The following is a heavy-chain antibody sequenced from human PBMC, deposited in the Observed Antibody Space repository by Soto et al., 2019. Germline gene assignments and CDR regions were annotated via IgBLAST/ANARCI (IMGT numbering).Heavy chain of an antibody. CDR3: ATDFRFWSGYPDAFDI. CDR1: GYTLTELS. D-gene: IGHD3-3*01. J-gene: IGHJ3*02. CDR2: FDPEDGET. V-gene: IGHV1-24*01. Sequence: ASVKVSCKVSGYTLTELSMHWVRQAPGKGLEWMGGFDPEDGETIYAQKFQGRVTMTEDTSTDTAYMELSSLRSEDTAVYYCATDFRFWSGYPDAFDIWGQGTMVTRLL.